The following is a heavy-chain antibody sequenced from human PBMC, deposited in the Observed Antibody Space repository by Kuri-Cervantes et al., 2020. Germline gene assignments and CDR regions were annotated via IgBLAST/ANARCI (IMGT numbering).Heavy chain of an antibody. CDR3: AREPPPSYYYDISPLDP. CDR2: IYTSGST. D-gene: IGHD3-22*01. Sequence: GSLRLSCTVSGGSISSYYWSWIRQPPGKGLEWIGRIYTSGSTNYNPSLKSRVTISVDTSKNQFSLKLSSVTAADTAVYYCAREPPPSYYYDISPLDPWGQGTLVTVSS. CDR1: GGSISSYY. J-gene: IGHJ5*02. V-gene: IGHV4-4*08.